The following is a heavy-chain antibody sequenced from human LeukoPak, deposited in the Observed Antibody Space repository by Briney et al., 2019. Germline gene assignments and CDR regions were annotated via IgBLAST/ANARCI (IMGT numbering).Heavy chain of an antibody. CDR1: GFTFSSYA. CDR3: ARDLDPLGGVEGTEGFDY. V-gene: IGHV3-30*04. Sequence: GGSLRLSCAASGFTFSSYAMHWVRQAPGKGLEWVAVISYDGSNKYYADSVKGRFTISRDNSKNTLYLQMNSLRAEDTAVYYCARDLDPLGGVEGTEGFDYWGQGTLVTVSS. D-gene: IGHD3-16*01. CDR2: ISYDGSNK. J-gene: IGHJ4*02.